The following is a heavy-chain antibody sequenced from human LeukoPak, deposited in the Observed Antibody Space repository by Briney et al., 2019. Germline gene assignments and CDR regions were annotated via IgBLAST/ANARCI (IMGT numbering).Heavy chain of an antibody. J-gene: IGHJ4*02. V-gene: IGHV4-34*01. Sequence: PSETLSLTCAVYGGSFSGYYWSWIRQPPGKGLEWIGEINHSGSTNYNPSLKSRVTISVDTSKNQFSLKLSSVTAADTAVYYCARVLYYYDGSGTPTATYYFDYWGQGTLVTVSS. D-gene: IGHD3-22*01. CDR2: INHSGST. CDR1: GGSFSGYY. CDR3: ARVLYYYDGSGTPTATYYFDY.